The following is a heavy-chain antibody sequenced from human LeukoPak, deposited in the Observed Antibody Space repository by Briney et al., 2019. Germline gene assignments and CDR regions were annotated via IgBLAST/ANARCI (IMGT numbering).Heavy chain of an antibody. CDR1: GDSLSVYY. CDR2: IHQSGST. V-gene: IGHV4-34*01. CDR3: ARSRYCMSTNCPDPQFEH. J-gene: IGHJ4*02. D-gene: IGHD2-2*01. Sequence: SETLSLTCAVYGDSLSVYYWSWIRQSPGKGLEWIGEIHQSGSTNYNPSLKSRIVMSVDTSKNQFSLKMRSVTAADTAVYYCARSRYCMSTNCPDPQFEHWGQGTLVTVSS.